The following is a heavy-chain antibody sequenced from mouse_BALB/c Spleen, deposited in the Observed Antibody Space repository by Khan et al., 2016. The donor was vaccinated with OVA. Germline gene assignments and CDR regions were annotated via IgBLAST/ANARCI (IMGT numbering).Heavy chain of an antibody. D-gene: IGHD1-1*01. V-gene: IGHV3-6*02. Sequence: EVKLLESGPGLMKPSQSLSLTCSVTGYLITSGCYWNWIRQFPGNKLEWMGHISYDGNNNYNPSLKNRISITRDISKNQFFLRLNSVTTEDTATYYCARDEGYYYGDYFDYWGQGTTLTVSS. CDR3: ARDEGYYYGDYFDY. CDR2: ISYDGNN. CDR1: GYLITSGCY. J-gene: IGHJ2*01.